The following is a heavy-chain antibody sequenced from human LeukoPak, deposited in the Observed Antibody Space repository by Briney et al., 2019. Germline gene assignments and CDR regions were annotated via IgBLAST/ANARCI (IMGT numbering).Heavy chain of an antibody. J-gene: IGHJ4*02. CDR2: INPNSAGT. CDR1: GYTFTGYY. D-gene: IGHD3-22*01. CDR3: ARASETGVFWGSSGPRIDY. Sequence: GASVKVTCKASGYTFTGYYLHWVRQAPGQGPEWMGWINPNSAGTNYAQNFQGRVTMTRDTSISTAYMELSSLRSDDTAVYYCARASETGVFWGSSGPRIDYWGQGTLVTVST. V-gene: IGHV1-2*02.